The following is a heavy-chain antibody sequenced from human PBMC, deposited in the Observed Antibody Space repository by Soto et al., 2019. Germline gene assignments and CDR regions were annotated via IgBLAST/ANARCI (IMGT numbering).Heavy chain of an antibody. V-gene: IGHV5-51*01. CDR2: IYPDDSDT. Sequence: GESLKISCKAPGYSFTTAWIGWVRQMPGKDLEWMEIIYPDDSDTRYSPSFKGQVTISTDKSISTTYLQWSSLKASDTAMYYCSRYWHSYSSNYFLGMDVWGQGTTVTVSS. CDR3: SRYWHSYSSNYFLGMDV. CDR1: GYSFTTAW. J-gene: IGHJ6*02. D-gene: IGHD5-18*01.